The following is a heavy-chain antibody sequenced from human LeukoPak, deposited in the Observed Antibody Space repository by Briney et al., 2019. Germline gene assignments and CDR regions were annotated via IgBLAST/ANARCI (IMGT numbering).Heavy chain of an antibody. V-gene: IGHV1-69*10. CDR2: IIPILGIA. CDR1: GGTFSSYA. CDR3: AREGYDFWSGFDAFDI. D-gene: IGHD3-3*01. Sequence: ASVTVSCTASGGTFSSYAISWVRQAPGQGLEWMGRIIPILGIANYAQKFQGRVTITADKSTSTAYMELSSLRSEDTAVYYCAREGYDFWSGFDAFDIWGQGTMVTVSS. J-gene: IGHJ3*02.